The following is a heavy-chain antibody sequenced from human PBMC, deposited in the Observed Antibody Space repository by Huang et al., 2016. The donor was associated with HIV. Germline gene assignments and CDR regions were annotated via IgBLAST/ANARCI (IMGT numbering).Heavy chain of an antibody. CDR1: GTSMTSSTFY. V-gene: IGHV4-39*02. CDR2: VYFLVTT. D-gene: IGHD2-2*03. Sequence: QLRESGPGLVTPSETLSLTCSASGTSMTSSTFYWGWFRQPPGGGLEWFGSVYFLVTTNNNPSRKSRVTISIDTANKQYSMRLTSVTAADTAVYFCAREVRSVDTDRPDGYYYRGLDVWGQGTTVIVSS. CDR3: AREVRSVDTDRPDGYYYRGLDV. J-gene: IGHJ6*02.